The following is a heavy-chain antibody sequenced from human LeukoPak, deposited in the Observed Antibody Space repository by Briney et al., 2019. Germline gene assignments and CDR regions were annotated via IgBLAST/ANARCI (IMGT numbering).Heavy chain of an antibody. CDR1: GGSISSYY. D-gene: IGHD5-12*01. CDR3: ARGQSGYDEWYFDY. V-gene: IGHV4-59*01. J-gene: IGHJ4*02. CDR2: IYYSGST. Sequence: SETLSLTCTVSGGSISSYYWSWIRQPPGKGLEWIGYIYYSGSTNYNPSLKSRVTISVDTSKNQFSLKLSSVTAADTAVYYCARGQSGYDEWYFDYWGQGTLVTVSS.